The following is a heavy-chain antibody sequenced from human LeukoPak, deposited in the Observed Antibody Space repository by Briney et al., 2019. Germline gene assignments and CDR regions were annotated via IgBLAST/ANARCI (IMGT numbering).Heavy chain of an antibody. J-gene: IGHJ4*02. Sequence: PGGSLRLSCAASGFTFSSYWMSWVRQAPGKGLEWVANIKQDGSEKYYVDSVKGRFTISRDNAKNSLYLQMNSLRAEDTAVYYCARDLLVRGVSTIDYWGQGTLVTVSS. V-gene: IGHV3-7*01. CDR3: ARDLLVRGVSTIDY. CDR1: GFTFSSYW. D-gene: IGHD3-10*01. CDR2: IKQDGSEK.